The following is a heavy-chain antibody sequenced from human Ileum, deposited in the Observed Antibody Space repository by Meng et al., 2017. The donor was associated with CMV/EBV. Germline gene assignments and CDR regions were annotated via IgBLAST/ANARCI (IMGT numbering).Heavy chain of an antibody. CDR3: ARGLWSGFDY. V-gene: IGHV1-18*01. CDR1: GFTFITWG. CDR2: SFKGGT. J-gene: IGHJ4*02. D-gene: IGHD3-3*01. Sequence: KVSCKASGFTFITWGVGWVRLAPGQGLEWGGGSFKGGTNYAQKFEGRVTMTTDTSTSTAYMELTSLKFDDTAVYYCARGLWSGFDYWGQGTLVTVSS.